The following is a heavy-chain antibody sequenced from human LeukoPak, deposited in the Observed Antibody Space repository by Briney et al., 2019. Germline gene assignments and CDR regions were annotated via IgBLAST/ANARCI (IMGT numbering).Heavy chain of an antibody. D-gene: IGHD3-9*01. CDR3: ARGPLRYFDWSPNEYYYYGMDV. J-gene: IGHJ6*02. V-gene: IGHV3-30*03. Sequence: GGSLRLSCAASEFTFSSYGMHWVRQAPGKGLEWVAVISFDGSNKYYADSVKGRFTISRDNSKNTLYLQMNSLRAEDTAVYYCARGPLRYFDWSPNEYYYYGMDVWGQGTTVTVSS. CDR2: ISFDGSNK. CDR1: EFTFSSYG.